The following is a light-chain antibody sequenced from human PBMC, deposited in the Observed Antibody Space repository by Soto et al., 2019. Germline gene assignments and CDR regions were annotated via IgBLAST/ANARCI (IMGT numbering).Light chain of an antibody. Sequence: DIHMTRSPSSLSASVGDMVTITCRGSQSIVTYLNWYLQKPVKAPKLLIYAASNLQSGVPSRFSGSGSATDFTLTISSLQTEDFATYFCQQSYSTHPWTFGHGTKVDIK. J-gene: IGKJ1*01. V-gene: IGKV1-39*01. CDR2: AAS. CDR1: QSIVTY. CDR3: QQSYSTHPWT.